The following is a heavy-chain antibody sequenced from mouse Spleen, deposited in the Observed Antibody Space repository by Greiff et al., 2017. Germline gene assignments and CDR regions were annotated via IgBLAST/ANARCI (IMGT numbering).Heavy chain of an antibody. CDR3: ANMINYAMDY. J-gene: IGHJ4*01. CDR1: GYTFTSYW. Sequence: VQVVESGAELARPGASVKLSCKASGYTFTSYWMQWVKQRPGQGLEWIGAIYPGDGDTRYTQKFKGKATLTADKSSSTAYMQLSSLASEDSAVYYCANMINYAMDYWGQGTSVTVSS. D-gene: IGHD2-4*01. CDR2: IYPGDGDT. V-gene: IGHV1-87*01.